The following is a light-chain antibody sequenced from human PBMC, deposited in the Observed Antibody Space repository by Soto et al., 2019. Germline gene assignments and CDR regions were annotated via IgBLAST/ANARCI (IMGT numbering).Light chain of an antibody. Sequence: IVLTQSTCTRSLSNGERATLSCRASQSVGSRFLAWYQQKPGQAPRLLIYGASNRATGIPARFSGSGSGTDFTLTISSLEPEDFADYYCQQRSNWQGATFGGGTKVDIK. CDR1: QSVGSRF. CDR2: GAS. J-gene: IGKJ4*01. V-gene: IGKV3D-20*02. CDR3: QQRSNWQGAT.